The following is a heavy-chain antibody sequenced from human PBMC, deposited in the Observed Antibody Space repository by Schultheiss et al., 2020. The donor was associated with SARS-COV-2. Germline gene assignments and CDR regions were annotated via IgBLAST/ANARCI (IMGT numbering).Heavy chain of an antibody. J-gene: IGHJ6*02. Sequence: SETLSLTCTVSGGSVISWIYHWGWIRQPPGKGLEWIGSIYYSGATYYNPSLRSRATISLDTSRNQFSLSLNSVTAADTAVYYCAKERAVVPATDYYYYGMDVWGQGTTVTVSS. CDR3: AKERAVVPATDYYYYGMDV. CDR2: IYYSGAT. D-gene: IGHD2-2*01. CDR1: GGSVISWIYH. V-gene: IGHV4-39*02.